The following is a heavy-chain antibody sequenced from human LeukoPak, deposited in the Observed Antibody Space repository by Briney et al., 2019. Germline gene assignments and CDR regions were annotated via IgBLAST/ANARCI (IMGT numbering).Heavy chain of an antibody. CDR3: ARAPPLIGSGSLGGFDP. J-gene: IGHJ5*02. D-gene: IGHD3-10*01. CDR2: INPNSGGT. V-gene: IGHV1-2*02. Sequence: ASVKVSCKASGYTFTGYYMHRVRQAPGQGLEWMGWINPNSGGTNYAQKFQGRVTMTRDTSISTAYMELSRLRSDDTAVYYCARAPPLIGSGSLGGFDPWGQGTLVTVSS. CDR1: GYTFTGYY.